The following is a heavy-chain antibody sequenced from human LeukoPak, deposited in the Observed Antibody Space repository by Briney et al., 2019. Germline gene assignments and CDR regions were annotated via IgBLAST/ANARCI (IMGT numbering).Heavy chain of an antibody. V-gene: IGHV1-2*04. D-gene: IGHD1-26*01. CDR1: GYTFTGYY. Sequence: ASVKASCKASGYTFTGYYMHWVRQAPGRGLEWMGWINPNSGGTNYAQKFQGWVTMTRDTSISTAYMELSRLRSDDTAVYYCARGGIVGATPHHNYFDYWGQGTLVTVSS. CDR2: INPNSGGT. CDR3: ARGGIVGATPHHNYFDY. J-gene: IGHJ4*02.